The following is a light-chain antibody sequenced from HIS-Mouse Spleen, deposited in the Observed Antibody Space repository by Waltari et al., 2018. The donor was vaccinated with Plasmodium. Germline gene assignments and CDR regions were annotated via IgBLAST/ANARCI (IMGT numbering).Light chain of an antibody. CDR3: QQYDNLPLT. CDR1: KDISNY. Sequence: DIQMTQSPSSLSASVGDRVTITCQASKDISNYLNWYQQKQGKGPKLLIYDASNVETGGPSRFSGSGSGTDFTFAISSLQPEDIATYYCQQYDNLPLTFGGGTKVEIK. J-gene: IGKJ4*01. V-gene: IGKV1-33*01. CDR2: DAS.